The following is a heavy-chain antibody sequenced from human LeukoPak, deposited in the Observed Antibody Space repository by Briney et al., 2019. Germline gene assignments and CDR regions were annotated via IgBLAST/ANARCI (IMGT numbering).Heavy chain of an antibody. CDR3: ARGITGTTGIDY. V-gene: IGHV1-2*02. CDR1: GYTFTSYG. J-gene: IGHJ4*02. Sequence: ASVKVSCKASGYTFTSYGISWVRQAPGQGLEWMGWINPNSGGTNYTQRFQARVTMSRDTSISTAYMELSRLRSDDTAVYYCARGITGTTGIDYWGQGTLVTVSS. CDR2: INPNSGGT. D-gene: IGHD1-7*01.